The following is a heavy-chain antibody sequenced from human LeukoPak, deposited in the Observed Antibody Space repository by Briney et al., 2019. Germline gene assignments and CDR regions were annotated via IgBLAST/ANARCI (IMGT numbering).Heavy chain of an antibody. V-gene: IGHV1-46*01. CDR1: GYTFTSYY. Sequence: ASVKASRKASGYTFTSYYMHSVRQAPGQRLEGMGIINPSGGSTRYAQKCQGRVTMTRETSTSTVYMELSSLRSEDTAVYYCARDFYDSSGYYGDYWYFDLWGRGTLVTVSS. CDR2: INPSGGST. D-gene: IGHD3-22*01. CDR3: ARDFYDSSGYYGDYWYFDL. J-gene: IGHJ2*01.